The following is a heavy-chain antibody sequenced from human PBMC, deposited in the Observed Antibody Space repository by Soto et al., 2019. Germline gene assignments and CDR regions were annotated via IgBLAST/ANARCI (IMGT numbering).Heavy chain of an antibody. V-gene: IGHV1-8*01. J-gene: IGHJ4*02. D-gene: IGHD2-15*01. CDR1: GYTFTSYD. CDR2: MNPNSGNT. Sequence: ASVKVSCKASGYTFTSYDINWVRQATGQGLEWMGWMNPNSGNTGYAQKFQGRVTMTRNTSISTAYMELSSLRSEDTAVYYCGRGGGVVPIFPEFPSGAQGPLVTVPS. CDR3: GRGGGVVPIFPEFPS.